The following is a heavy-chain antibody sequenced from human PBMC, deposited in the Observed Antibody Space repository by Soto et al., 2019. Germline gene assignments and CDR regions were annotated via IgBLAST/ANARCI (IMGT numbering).Heavy chain of an antibody. Sequence: QVQLVESGGGVVQPGRSLRLSCAASGFTFSSYGMHWVRQAPGKGLEWVAVISYDGSNKYYADSVKGRFTISRDNSKNTLYLQMNSLRAEDTAVYYCAKDLATVTTGWVYYYYGTDVWGQGTTVTVSS. V-gene: IGHV3-30*18. CDR2: ISYDGSNK. D-gene: IGHD4-17*01. CDR1: GFTFSSYG. J-gene: IGHJ6*02. CDR3: AKDLATVTTGWVYYYYGTDV.